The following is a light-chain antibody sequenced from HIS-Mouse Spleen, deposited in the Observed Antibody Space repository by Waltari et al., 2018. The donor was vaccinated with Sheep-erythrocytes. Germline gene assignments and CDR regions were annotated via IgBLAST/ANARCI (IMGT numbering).Light chain of an antibody. Sequence: QSVLTQPPSASGTPGQRVTISCSGSSSNIRSNTVNWYQQLPGTAPKLLIYSNNQRPSGVPDRFSGSKSGTSASLAISGLQSEDEADYYCAAWDDSLNVLVFGGGTKLTVL. V-gene: IGLV1-44*01. CDR2: SNN. CDR1: SSNIRSNT. J-gene: IGLJ3*02. CDR3: AAWDDSLNVLV.